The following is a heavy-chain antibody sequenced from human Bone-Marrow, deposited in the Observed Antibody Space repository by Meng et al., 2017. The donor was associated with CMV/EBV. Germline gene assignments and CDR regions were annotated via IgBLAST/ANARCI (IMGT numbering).Heavy chain of an antibody. D-gene: IGHD4-17*01. V-gene: IGHV4-34*01. CDR1: GGSFSDWS. CDR3: ARHGYGDNDA. J-gene: IGHJ5*02. Sequence: SEPLSLTCAVYGGSFSDWSWSWIHQPPGKGLEWIGDVNYSGETNYNPSLKSRVTISVDTSKNQFSLKLNYVTAADTSVYYGARHGYGDNDAWGQGGLVTVSS. CDR2: VNYSGET.